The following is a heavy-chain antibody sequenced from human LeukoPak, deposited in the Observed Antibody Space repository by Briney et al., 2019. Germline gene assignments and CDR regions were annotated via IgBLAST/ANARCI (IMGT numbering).Heavy chain of an antibody. J-gene: IGHJ4*02. Sequence: GSLRLSCAASGFTVSSNYMSWIRQPPGKGLEWIGEINHSGSTNYNPSLKSRVTISVDTSKNQFSLKLSSVTAADTAVYYCASLYDSSGFTSGYWGQGTLVTVSS. CDR3: ASLYDSSGFTSGY. CDR2: INHSGST. D-gene: IGHD3-22*01. V-gene: IGHV4-34*01. CDR1: GFTVSSNY.